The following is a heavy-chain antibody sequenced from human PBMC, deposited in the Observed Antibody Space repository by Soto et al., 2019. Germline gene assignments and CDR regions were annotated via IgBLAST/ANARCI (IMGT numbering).Heavy chain of an antibody. CDR1: GYTFTGYY. CDR2: INPNSGGT. V-gene: IGHV1-2*02. D-gene: IGHD2-15*01. J-gene: IGHJ1*01. CDR3: ARVYPSGVVPATLEYLQH. Sequence: QVQLVQSGAEVKKPGASVKVSCKASGYTFTGYYMHWVRQAPGQGPEWMGWINPNSGGTNYAQKFQGRVTMTRDTSISTAYMELTRLRYDDTAVYYCARVYPSGVVPATLEYLQHWGQGTLVTVSS.